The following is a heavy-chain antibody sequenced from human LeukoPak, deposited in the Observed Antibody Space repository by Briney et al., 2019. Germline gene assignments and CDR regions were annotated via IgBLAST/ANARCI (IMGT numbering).Heavy chain of an antibody. CDR2: INPSGGST. D-gene: IGHD3-9*01. J-gene: IGHJ4*02. CDR1: GYTFTSYY. Sequence: ASVKVSCKASGYTFTSYYMHWVRQAPGQGLEWMGIINPSGGSTNYAQKFQGRVTMTRDTSISTAYMELSRLRSDDTAVYYCAREEAGILTGGFDYWGQGTLVTVSS. CDR3: AREEAGILTGGFDY. V-gene: IGHV1-46*01.